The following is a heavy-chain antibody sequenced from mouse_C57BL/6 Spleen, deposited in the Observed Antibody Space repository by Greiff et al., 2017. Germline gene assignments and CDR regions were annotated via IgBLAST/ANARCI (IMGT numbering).Heavy chain of an antibody. J-gene: IGHJ3*01. CDR3: ARRDYYGSSYVPWFAY. V-gene: IGHV1-80*01. D-gene: IGHD1-1*01. CDR1: GYAFSSYW. CDR2: IYPGDGDT. Sequence: VQLQQSGAELVKPGASVKISCKASGYAFSSYWMNWVKQRPGKGLEWIGQIYPGDGDTNYNGKFKGKATLSAYKSSSTAYLQLSSLTSEDSAVYFCARRDYYGSSYVPWFAYWVQGTLVTVSA.